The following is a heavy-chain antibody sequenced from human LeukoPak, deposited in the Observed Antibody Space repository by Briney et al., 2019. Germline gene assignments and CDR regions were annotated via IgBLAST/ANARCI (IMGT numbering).Heavy chain of an antibody. CDR1: GFTFSSYA. V-gene: IGHV3-23*01. D-gene: IGHD5/OR15-5a*01. CDR2: ISGSGGST. J-gene: IGHJ3*02. Sequence: PGGSLRLSCAASGFTFSSYAMSWVRQAPGKGLEWVSAISGSGGSTYYADSVKGRFTISRDNSKNTLYLQMNSLRVEDTAVYYCAKDQSNSKSTTLAFDIWGQGTMVTVSS. CDR3: AKDQSNSKSTTLAFDI.